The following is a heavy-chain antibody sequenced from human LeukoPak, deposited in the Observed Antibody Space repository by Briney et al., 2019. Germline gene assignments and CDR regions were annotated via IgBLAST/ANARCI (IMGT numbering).Heavy chain of an antibody. V-gene: IGHV1-69*05. J-gene: IGHJ4*02. CDR1: GGTSKFFA. CDR2: IKPMFGTG. D-gene: IGHD3-3*01. CDR3: AREIFHSTSGISQGFDY. Sequence: ASVKVSCKTSGGTSKFFAVNWVRQAPGQGLEWMGVIKPMFGTGSIPNTATAAYGQKFHGSLTITTDASTSTAYMELNSLRSGDTAVYFCAREIFHSTSGISQGFDYWGRGTLITVSS.